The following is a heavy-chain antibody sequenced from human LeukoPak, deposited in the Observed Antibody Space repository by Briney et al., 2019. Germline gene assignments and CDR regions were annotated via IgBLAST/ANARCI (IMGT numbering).Heavy chain of an antibody. D-gene: IGHD3-10*01. V-gene: IGHV3-20*04. Sequence: GGSLRLSCAASGFTFDDYGMNWVRQAPGKGLEWVSGINWNGGTTVYADSVKGRFTISRDNAKNSLYLQMHSLRAEDTALYYCAKDRVDGSGSQFDSWGQGSLVIVSS. CDR1: GFTFDDYG. J-gene: IGHJ4*02. CDR3: AKDRVDGSGSQFDS. CDR2: INWNGGTT.